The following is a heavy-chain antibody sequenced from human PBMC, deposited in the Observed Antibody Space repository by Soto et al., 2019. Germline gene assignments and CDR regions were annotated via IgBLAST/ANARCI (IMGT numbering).Heavy chain of an antibody. V-gene: IGHV4-34*01. CDR3: ARGRKDYAPDY. CDR2: INHSGST. CDR1: GGSFSGYY. Sequence: QVQLQQWGAGLLKPSETLSLTCAVYGGSFSGYYWSWIRQPPGKGLEWIGEINHSGSTNYNPSLKSRVTISGDTSKNQFSLKLSSVTAADTAVYYCARGRKDYAPDYWGQGTLVTVSS. D-gene: IGHD4-17*01. J-gene: IGHJ4*02.